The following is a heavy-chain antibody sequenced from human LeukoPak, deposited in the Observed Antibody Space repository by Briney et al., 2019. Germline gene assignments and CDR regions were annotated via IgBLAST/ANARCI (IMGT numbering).Heavy chain of an antibody. V-gene: IGHV3-7*01. CDR2: IKQDGSEK. J-gene: IGHJ3*02. CDR1: GFTFSSYW. CDR3: ARGLTGYYTHDAFDI. Sequence: GGSLRLSCAASGFTFSSYWMSWVRQAPGKGLEWVANIKQDGSEKYYVDSVKGRFTISRDNAKNSLYLQMNSPRAEDTAVYYCARGLTGYYTHDAFDIWGQGTMVTVSS. D-gene: IGHD3/OR15-3a*01.